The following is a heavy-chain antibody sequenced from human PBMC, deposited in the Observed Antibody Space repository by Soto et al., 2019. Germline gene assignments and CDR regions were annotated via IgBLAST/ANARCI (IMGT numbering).Heavy chain of an antibody. Sequence: EVQLVESGGGLVKPGGSLRLSCEASGHIFTGAWMTWVRLPPGKGLEWVGRIRSNADGGTADYAAPGKGRFTISRDDSKNMVVLQMDGLKTEDTALYYCWDTLVTGCAFDVWGRGTMVTVS. CDR2: IRSNADGGTA. D-gene: IGHD5-18*01. J-gene: IGHJ3*01. V-gene: IGHV3-15*07. CDR1: GHIFTGAW. CDR3: WDTLVTGCAFDV.